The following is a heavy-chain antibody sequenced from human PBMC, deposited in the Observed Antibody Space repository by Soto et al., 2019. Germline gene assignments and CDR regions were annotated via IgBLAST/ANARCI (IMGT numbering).Heavy chain of an antibody. Sequence: GGSLRLSCAASGFTFSSYAMSWVRQAPGKGLEWVSAISGSGGSTYYADSVKGRFTISRDNSKNTLYLQMNSLRAEDTAVYYCAKDPLPDYDFWSGYYYFDYWGKGTLVTVSS. D-gene: IGHD3-3*01. CDR1: GFTFSSYA. V-gene: IGHV3-23*01. CDR3: AKDPLPDYDFWSGYYYFDY. CDR2: ISGSGGST. J-gene: IGHJ4*02.